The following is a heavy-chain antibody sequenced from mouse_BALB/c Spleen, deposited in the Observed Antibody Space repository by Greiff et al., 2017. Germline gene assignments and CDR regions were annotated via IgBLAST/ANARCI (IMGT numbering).Heavy chain of an antibody. V-gene: IGHV14-3*02. D-gene: IGHD2-4*01. CDR1: GFNIKDTY. Sequence: EVKVVESGAELVKPGASVKLSCTASGFNIKDTYMHWVKQRPEQGLEWIGRIDPANGNTKYDPKFQGKATITADTSSNTAYLQLSSLTSEDTAVYYCARSTMITPFAYWGQGTLVTVSA. CDR2: IDPANGNT. J-gene: IGHJ3*01. CDR3: ARSTMITPFAY.